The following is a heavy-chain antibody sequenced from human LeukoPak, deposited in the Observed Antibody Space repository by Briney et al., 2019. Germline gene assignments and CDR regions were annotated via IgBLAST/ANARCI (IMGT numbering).Heavy chain of an antibody. J-gene: IGHJ2*01. CDR1: GGSLSSYY. CDR2: IYHSGST. D-gene: IGHD4-23*01. CDR3: ARGVGGKSPATWWYFDL. V-gene: IGHV4-38-2*02. Sequence: SETLSLTCTVSGGSLSSYYWSWIRQPPGKGLEWIGSIYHSGSTYYNPSLKSRVTISVDTSKNQFSLKLSSMTAADTAVYYCARGVGGKSPATWWYFDLWGRGTLVTVSS.